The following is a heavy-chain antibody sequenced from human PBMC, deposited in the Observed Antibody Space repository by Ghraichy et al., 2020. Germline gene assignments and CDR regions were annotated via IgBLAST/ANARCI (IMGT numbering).Heavy chain of an antibody. V-gene: IGHV4-4*07. J-gene: IGHJ6*02. CDR2: IYTSGST. Sequence: SETLSLTCTVSGGSISSYYWSWIRQPAGKGLEWIGRIYTSGSTNYNPSLKSRVTMSVDTSKNQFSLKLSSVTAADTAVYYCASTEIHPGSAPNYYGMDVWGQGTTVTVSS. CDR1: GGSISSYY. CDR3: ASTEIHPGSAPNYYGMDV. D-gene: IGHD2-15*01.